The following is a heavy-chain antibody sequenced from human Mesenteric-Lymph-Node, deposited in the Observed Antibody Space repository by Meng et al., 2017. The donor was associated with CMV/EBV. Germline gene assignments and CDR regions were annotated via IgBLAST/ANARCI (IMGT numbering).Heavy chain of an antibody. CDR2: ISYDGSNK. Sequence: SCAASGFTFSSYAMHWVRQAPGKGLEWVAVISYDGSNKYYADSVKGRFTISRDNSKNTLYLQMNSLRAEDTAVYYCARDEGYTGGEGDYYYYGMDVWGQGTTVTVSS. J-gene: IGHJ6*02. CDR1: GFTFSSYA. CDR3: ARDEGYTGGEGDYYYYGMDV. V-gene: IGHV3-30-3*01. D-gene: IGHD1-1*01.